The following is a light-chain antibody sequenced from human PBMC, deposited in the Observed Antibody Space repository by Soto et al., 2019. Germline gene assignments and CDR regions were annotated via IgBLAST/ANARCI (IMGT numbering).Light chain of an antibody. V-gene: IGLV1-40*01. CDR3: QSSDSSLSGYV. CDR1: SSNIGAGYD. Sequence: QSVLTQPPSVSGAPGQRVTISCTGSSSNIGAGYDVHWYQQLPGTAPKLLIYGNSNRPSGVPDRFSGSKSGTSASLAITGLQAEYEANYYCQSSDSSLSGYVFGTGTKVTVL. J-gene: IGLJ1*01. CDR2: GNS.